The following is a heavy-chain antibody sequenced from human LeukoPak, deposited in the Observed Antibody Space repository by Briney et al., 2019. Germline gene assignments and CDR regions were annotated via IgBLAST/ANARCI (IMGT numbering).Heavy chain of an antibody. V-gene: IGHV1-2*06. CDR2: INPNSGGT. CDR3: AREKQVSPYYFDY. J-gene: IGHJ4*02. CDR1: GYTLTGYH. D-gene: IGHD6-13*01. Sequence: ASVKVSCKASGYTLTGYHLHWVRQAPGQGLEWMGRINPNSGGTNYAQKFQGRVTMTRDTSINTAYMELSSLRSDDTAVYYCAREKQVSPYYFDYWGQGTLVTVSS.